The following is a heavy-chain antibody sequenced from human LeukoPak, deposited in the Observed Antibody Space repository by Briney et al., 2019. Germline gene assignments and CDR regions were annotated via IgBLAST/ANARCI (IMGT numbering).Heavy chain of an antibody. Sequence: SETLSLTCAVYGGSFIGYYWSWIRQPPGKGLEWIGEINHSGSTKYNPSLKSRVTISVDTSKKQFSLKLSSVTAADTAVYYCARAVHYSATSDQYTGGWYYFDFWGQGTLVTVSS. CDR3: ARAVHYSATSDQYTGGWYYFDF. CDR2: INHSGST. J-gene: IGHJ4*02. D-gene: IGHD2-15*01. V-gene: IGHV4-34*01. CDR1: GGSFIGYY.